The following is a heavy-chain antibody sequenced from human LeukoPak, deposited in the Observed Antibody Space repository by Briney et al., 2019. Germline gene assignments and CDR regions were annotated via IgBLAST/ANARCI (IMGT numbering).Heavy chain of an antibody. D-gene: IGHD3-22*01. CDR1: GFAFRDYW. J-gene: IGHJ4*02. CDR2: IKPDGSDK. Sequence: EGSLRLSCAASGFAFRDYWMNWVRQAPGKGLESVANIKPDGSDKYYVDSVKGRFTISRDNAKNSLYLQMNSLRAEDTAVYYCARYYYDSSGPFDYWGQGTLVTVSS. V-gene: IGHV3-7*04. CDR3: ARYYYDSSGPFDY.